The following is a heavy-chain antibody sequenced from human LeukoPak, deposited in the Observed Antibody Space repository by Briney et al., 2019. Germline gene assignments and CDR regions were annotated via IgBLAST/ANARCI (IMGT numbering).Heavy chain of an antibody. D-gene: IGHD3-16*02. V-gene: IGHV6-1*01. CDR2: TYYRSKWYH. Sequence: SQTLSLTCAISGDSVSSKSAAWNWIRQSPSRGLEWLGRTYYRSKWYHEYAVSVKSRITINPDTSKNQFSLQLNSVTPEDTAIYYCARVRTHYVWGSYRYGAFDIWGQGTMVTVSS. J-gene: IGHJ3*02. CDR1: GDSVSSKSAA. CDR3: ARVRTHYVWGSYRYGAFDI.